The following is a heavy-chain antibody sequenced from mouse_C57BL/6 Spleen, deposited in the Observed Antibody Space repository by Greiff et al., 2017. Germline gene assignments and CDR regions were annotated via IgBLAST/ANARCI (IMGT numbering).Heavy chain of an antibody. D-gene: IGHD2-3*01. CDR1: GYTFTDYY. V-gene: IGHV1-76*01. CDR3: ARFYDGYYDFDY. J-gene: IGHJ2*01. CDR2: IYPGSGNT. Sequence: QVQLQQSGAELVRPGASVKLSCKASGYTFTDYYINWVKQRPGQGLEWIARIYPGSGNTYYNEKFKGKATLTAEKSSSTAYMQLSSLTSEDSAVYFCARFYDGYYDFDYWGQGTTLTVSS.